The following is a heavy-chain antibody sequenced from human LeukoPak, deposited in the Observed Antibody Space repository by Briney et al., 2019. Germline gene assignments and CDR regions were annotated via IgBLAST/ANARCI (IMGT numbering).Heavy chain of an antibody. D-gene: IGHD6-19*01. J-gene: IGHJ5*02. Sequence: ASVKVSCKASGYTFTSYDINWVRQATGQGLEWMGWMNPKSGNTGYAQKFQGRVTMTRSSSISTAYMELSSLRAEDTALYYCAKEPYSSGWNWLDPWGQGTLVTVSS. CDR1: GYTFTSYD. CDR3: AKEPYSSGWNWLDP. CDR2: MNPKSGNT. V-gene: IGHV1-8*01.